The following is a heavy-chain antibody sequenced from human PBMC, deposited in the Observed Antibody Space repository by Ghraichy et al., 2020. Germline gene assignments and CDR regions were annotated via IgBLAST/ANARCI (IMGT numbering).Heavy chain of an antibody. CDR1: GFTFSSYG. J-gene: IGHJ4*02. Sequence: GGSLRLSCAASGFTFSSYGMHWVRQAPGKGLEWVAVISYDGSNKYYADSVKGRFTISRDNSKNTLYLQMNSLRAEDTAVYYCASLYITIFGVATKDFDYWGQGTLVTVSS. V-gene: IGHV3-30*03. CDR3: ASLYITIFGVATKDFDY. D-gene: IGHD3-3*01. CDR2: ISYDGSNK.